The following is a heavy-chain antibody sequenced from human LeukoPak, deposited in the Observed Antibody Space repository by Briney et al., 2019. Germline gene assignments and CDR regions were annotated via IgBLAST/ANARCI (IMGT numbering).Heavy chain of an antibody. V-gene: IGHV4-30-4*01. Sequence: SETLSLTCTVSGGSISSGDYYWSWIRQPPGKGLEWIEYIYYSGSTYYNPSLKSRVTISVDTSKNQFSLKLSSVTAADTAVYYCARDGFWSGGSDGMDVWGQGTTVTVSS. D-gene: IGHD3-3*01. CDR3: ARDGFWSGGSDGMDV. J-gene: IGHJ6*02. CDR1: GGSISSGDYY. CDR2: IYYSGST.